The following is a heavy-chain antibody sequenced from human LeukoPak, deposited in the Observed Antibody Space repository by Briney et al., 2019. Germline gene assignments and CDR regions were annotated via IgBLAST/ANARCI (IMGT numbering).Heavy chain of an antibody. CDR2: INPSSGST. V-gene: IGHV1-46*02. Sequence: ASLKVSCKASGYTFNSYYVHWVRQAPGQGLEWLGIINPSSGSTTYAQKFQGRVTLTRDTSTSTVYLERSSLRSEDRAVYYCARGGMGIQLWPFDYWGRGTLITVSS. D-gene: IGHD5-18*01. CDR1: GYTFNSYY. J-gene: IGHJ4*02. CDR3: ARGGMGIQLWPFDY.